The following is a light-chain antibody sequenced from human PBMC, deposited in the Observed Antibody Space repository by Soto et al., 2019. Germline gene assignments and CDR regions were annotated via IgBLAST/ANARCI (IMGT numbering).Light chain of an antibody. CDR3: CSYADDSTVV. J-gene: IGLJ2*01. CDR1: SSDVGGHNY. Sequence: QSALTQPRSVSGSPGQSVTISCTGTSSDVGGHNYVSWYQQHPGKAPQLMIYDVSKRPSGVPDRFSGSKSGNTASLTISGLQVEAEVDYFCCSYADDSTVVFGGGTKLTVL. V-gene: IGLV2-11*01. CDR2: DVS.